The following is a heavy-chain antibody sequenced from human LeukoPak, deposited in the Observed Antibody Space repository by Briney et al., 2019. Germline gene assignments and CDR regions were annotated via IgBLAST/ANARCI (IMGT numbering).Heavy chain of an antibody. CDR1: GVTFSSHS. CDR3: ASERFNGYASGWFDY. J-gene: IGHJ5*01. Sequence: ASVKVSCKASGVTFSSHSISWVRQAPGQGLQWMGRLIPIVDITNYAQNFQGRVTITADESTNTAYLELSSLRSEDTALYYCASERFNGYASGWFDYWGPGTLVIVSS. V-gene: IGHV1-69*04. CDR2: LIPIVDIT. D-gene: IGHD2-2*01.